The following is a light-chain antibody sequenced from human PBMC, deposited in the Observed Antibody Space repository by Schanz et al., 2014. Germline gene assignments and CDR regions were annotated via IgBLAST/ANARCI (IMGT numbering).Light chain of an antibody. CDR2: GAS. Sequence: EIVLTQFPGTLSLSPGERATLSCRASQTVSSSYLAWYQQKPGQAPRLLIYGASSRATGIPDRFSGSGSVTDFTLTISSLEPEDFAVYYCQQRDKWPLTFGGGTKVEIK. V-gene: IGKV3D-20*02. CDR1: QTVSSSY. CDR3: QQRDKWPLT. J-gene: IGKJ4*01.